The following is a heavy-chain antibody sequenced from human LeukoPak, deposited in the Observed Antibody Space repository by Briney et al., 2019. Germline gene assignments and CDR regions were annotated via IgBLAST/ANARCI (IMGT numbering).Heavy chain of an antibody. CDR2: ISSSSSTI. CDR3: ARFCGGDRYSHYHG. D-gene: IGHD2-21*02. CDR1: GFTFSDYY. J-gene: IGHJ4*02. Sequence: PGGSLSLSCAASGFTFSDYYMNWIRQAPGKGLEWVSYISSSSSTIYYADSVKGRFTIPRDNAKNSPYLQMNSLRAEDTAVYYCARFCGGDRYSHYHGWGQGTLVTVSS. V-gene: IGHV3-11*01.